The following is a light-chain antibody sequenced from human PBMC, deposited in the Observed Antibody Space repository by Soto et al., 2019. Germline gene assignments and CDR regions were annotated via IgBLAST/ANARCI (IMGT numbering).Light chain of an antibody. CDR2: GAY. CDR1: QSVSSY. J-gene: IGKJ3*01. Sequence: EIVLTQSPATLSLSPGERATLSCRASQSVSSYLAWYQQKPGQAPRLLIYGAYTRATGIPATFSGSGSGTEFTLTISSLQSEDFAVYYCQQYNNWPPFTFGPGAKVDI. V-gene: IGKV3-15*01. CDR3: QQYNNWPPFT.